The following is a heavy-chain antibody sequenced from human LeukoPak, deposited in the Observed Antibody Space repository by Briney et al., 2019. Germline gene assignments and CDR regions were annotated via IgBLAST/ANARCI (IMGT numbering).Heavy chain of an antibody. CDR3: ARDYYDSSGLDY. D-gene: IGHD3-22*01. CDR1: GFTVSSNY. CDR2: IYSDGRT. Sequence: PGGSLRLSCAASGFTVSSNYMSRVRQAPGKGLEWVSVIYSDGRTYYADSVKGRFTISRDNAKKSLYLQMNSLRAEDTAVYYCARDYYDSSGLDYWGQGTLVTVSS. V-gene: IGHV3-66*01. J-gene: IGHJ4*02.